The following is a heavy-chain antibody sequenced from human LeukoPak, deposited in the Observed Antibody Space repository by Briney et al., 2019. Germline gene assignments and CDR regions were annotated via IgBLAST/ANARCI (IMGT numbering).Heavy chain of an antibody. J-gene: IGHJ4*02. CDR1: GFTFSSYA. CDR3: XXXXXXXXXXXVVRDYFDY. CDR2: ISGSGGST. V-gene: IGHV3-23*01. Sequence: GGSLRLSCAASGFTFSSYAMSWVRQAPGKGLEWVSAISGSGGSTYYADSVKGRFTISRDNSKNTLYLQMNSLRAEDTAVYYXXXXXXXXXXXXVVRDYFDYWGQGTLVTVSS. D-gene: IGHD2-2*01.